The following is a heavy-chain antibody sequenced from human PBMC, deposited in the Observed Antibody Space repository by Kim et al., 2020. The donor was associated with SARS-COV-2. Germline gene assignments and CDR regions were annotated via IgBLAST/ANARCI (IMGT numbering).Heavy chain of an antibody. D-gene: IGHD3-3*01. Sequence: TIYYADSVKGRFTISRDIAKSSVHLQMDGLRDEDTAVYYCARDHFLAFDYWGQGILVTVSS. CDR3: ARDHFLAFDY. CDR2: TI. J-gene: IGHJ4*02. V-gene: IGHV3-48*02.